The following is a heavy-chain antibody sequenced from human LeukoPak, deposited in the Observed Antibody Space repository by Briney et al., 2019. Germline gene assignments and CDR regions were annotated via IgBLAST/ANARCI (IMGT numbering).Heavy chain of an antibody. CDR3: AYYYDSIPFDY. V-gene: IGHV3-33*01. J-gene: IGHJ4*02. D-gene: IGHD3-22*01. Sequence: GGSLRLSCAASGFAFSNYGMHWARQAPGKGLEWMGVIWYDGSNVKYPDSVKGRFTISRDNSKNMMYLQMNSLRAEDTAVYYCAYYYDSIPFDYWGQGTLVTVSS. CDR1: GFAFSNYG. CDR2: IWYDGSNV.